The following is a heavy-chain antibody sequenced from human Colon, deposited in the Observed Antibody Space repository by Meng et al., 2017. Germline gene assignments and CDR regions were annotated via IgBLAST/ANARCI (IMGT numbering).Heavy chain of an antibody. D-gene: IGHD3-22*01. CDR3: TTSVRAYNYDSAGYLY. V-gene: IGHV3-15*01. Sequence: GESLKTSCAASGFTFSHAWMTWVRQVRGKGLEWVGRIRSTTDGETTEYATPVRGRFTISRDDSKNTLYLQMNSLKTEDTAVYYCTTSVRAYNYDSAGYLYWGQGILVTVSS. CDR2: IRSTTDGETT. CDR1: GFTFSHAW. J-gene: IGHJ4*02.